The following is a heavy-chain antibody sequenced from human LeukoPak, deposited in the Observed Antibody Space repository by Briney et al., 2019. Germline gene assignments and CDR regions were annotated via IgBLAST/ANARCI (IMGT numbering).Heavy chain of an antibody. Sequence: GGSLRLSCAASGFTFSNYAMSWVRQAPGKGLEWVSGISGSGGDTYYADSVKGRFTISRDNSRNTLYLQTNSLRAEDTAVYYCATITMVRGVRNYFDYWGQGTLVTVSS. D-gene: IGHD3-10*01. V-gene: IGHV3-23*01. J-gene: IGHJ4*02. CDR2: ISGSGGDT. CDR1: GFTFSNYA. CDR3: ATITMVRGVRNYFDY.